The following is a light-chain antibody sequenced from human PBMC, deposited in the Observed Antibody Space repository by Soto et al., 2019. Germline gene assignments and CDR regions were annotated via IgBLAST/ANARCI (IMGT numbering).Light chain of an antibody. CDR2: EDN. Sequence: SYELTQPPSVSVAPGQTASIPCGGDNIGSYSVHWYQQRPGHAPVLVAYEDNVRPSGIPERVSGSKSGTTATLTISWVEAGDEADSYCQVWDGSGDHLVLGGGTKLPVL. V-gene: IGLV3-21*02. CDR1: NIGSYS. J-gene: IGLJ3*02. CDR3: QVWDGSGDHLV.